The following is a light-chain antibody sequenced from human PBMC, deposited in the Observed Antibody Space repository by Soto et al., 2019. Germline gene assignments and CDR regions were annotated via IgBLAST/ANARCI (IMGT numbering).Light chain of an antibody. CDR1: SSDVGGYDF. Sequence: QSALTQPPSASGSPGQSVTISCTGTSSDVGGYDFVSWYQQHPGKAPKLMIYEVSGRPSGVPDRFSGSKSGNTASLTVSGLQAEDEADYYCFSYAGNSNYVFGTGTKVTVL. CDR3: FSYAGNSNYV. CDR2: EVS. V-gene: IGLV2-8*01. J-gene: IGLJ1*01.